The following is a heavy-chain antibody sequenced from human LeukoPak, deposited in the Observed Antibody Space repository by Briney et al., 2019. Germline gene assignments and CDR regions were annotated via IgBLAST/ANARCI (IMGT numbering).Heavy chain of an antibody. CDR2: INWNGGST. D-gene: IGHD1-26*01. CDR1: GFTFDDYG. Sequence: PGGSLRLSCAASGFTFDDYGMSWVRQAPGKGLKWVAAINWNGGSTGYADSVKGRFTISRDDAKNSLYLQMNSLRAEDTALYYCARDGPGGGSYYSNYWGQGTLVTVSS. CDR3: ARDGPGGGSYYSNY. V-gene: IGHV3-20*04. J-gene: IGHJ4*02.